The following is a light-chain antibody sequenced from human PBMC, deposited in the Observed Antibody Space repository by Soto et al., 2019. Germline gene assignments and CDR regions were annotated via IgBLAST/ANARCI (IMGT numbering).Light chain of an antibody. CDR3: QQYTTSPRT. V-gene: IGKV3D-20*01. CDR1: ESVTNGH. CDR2: DAS. Sequence: PGERVTLSCGASESVTNGHLAWYQQRPGLAPRLLIYDASISATGIPDRFSGSGSETDFTLTINRLEPEDFAVYYCQQYTTSPRTFGQGTKVEIK. J-gene: IGKJ1*01.